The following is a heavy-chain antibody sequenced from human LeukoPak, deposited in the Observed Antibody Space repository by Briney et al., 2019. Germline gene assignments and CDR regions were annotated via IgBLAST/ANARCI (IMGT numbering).Heavy chain of an antibody. V-gene: IGHV4-61*02. CDR2: IYTSGST. J-gene: IGHJ5*02. CDR3: ARDRNYDFWSGYTNWFDP. D-gene: IGHD3-3*01. CDR1: GGSISSGSYY. Sequence: SQTLSLTCTVSGGSISSGSYYWSWIRQPAGKGLEWIGSIYTSGSTNYNPSLKSRVTISVDTSKNQFSLKLSSVTAADTAVYYCARDRNYDFWSGYTNWFDPWGQGTLVTVSS.